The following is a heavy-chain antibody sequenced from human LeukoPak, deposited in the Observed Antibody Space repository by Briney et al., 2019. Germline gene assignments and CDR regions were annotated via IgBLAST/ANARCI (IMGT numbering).Heavy chain of an antibody. D-gene: IGHD1-1*01. V-gene: IGHV3-64D*06. CDR2: ISDNGGST. Sequence: GGSLRLSCSASGFILRSHALHWVRQAPGKGLEYVSRISDNGGSTYYADSVKGRFTISRDNSKNTLYLQMSSLRAVDTAVYYCVKDNEAGGSPFDRWGQGTLVTVSS. CDR1: GFILRSHA. J-gene: IGHJ4*02. CDR3: VKDNEAGGSPFDR.